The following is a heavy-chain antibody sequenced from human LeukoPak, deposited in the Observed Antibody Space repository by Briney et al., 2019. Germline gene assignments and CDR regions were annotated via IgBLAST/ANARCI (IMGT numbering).Heavy chain of an antibody. V-gene: IGHV1-3*01. CDR3: ARDPSPTPTWLPYHWFDP. Sequence: ASVKVSCKASGYTFTSYAMHWVRQAPGQRLEWMGWINAGNGNTKYSQKFQGRVTITRDTSASTAYMELSSLRSEDTAVYYCARDPSPTPTWLPYHWFDPWGQGTLVTVSS. D-gene: IGHD5-12*01. CDR1: GYTFTSYA. J-gene: IGHJ5*02. CDR2: INAGNGNT.